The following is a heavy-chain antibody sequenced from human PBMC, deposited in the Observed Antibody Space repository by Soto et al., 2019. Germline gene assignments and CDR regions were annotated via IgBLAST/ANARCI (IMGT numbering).Heavy chain of an antibody. CDR1: GYTFTSYA. CDR3: ARDSRAVRYYYGSGRPYYFDY. CDR2: INAGNGNT. V-gene: IGHV1-3*01. D-gene: IGHD3-10*01. J-gene: IGHJ4*02. Sequence: GASVKVSCNASGYTFTSYAMHWVRQAPGQRLEWMGWINAGNGNTKYSQKFQGRVTITRDTSASTAYMELSSLRSEDTAVYYCARDSRAVRYYYGSGRPYYFDYWGQGTLVIVSS.